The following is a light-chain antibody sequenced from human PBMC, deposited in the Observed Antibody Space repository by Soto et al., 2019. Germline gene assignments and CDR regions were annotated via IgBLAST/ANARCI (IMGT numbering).Light chain of an antibody. Sequence: AIRMTQSPSSLSASTGDRVTITCRASQGISSYLAWYQQKPGKDPQLLIYAASTLQSGVQSRFSGSGSGTEFTLTISCLQSEDFATSYCQQYYSYPGTFGHGTKVDSK. CDR3: QQYYSYPGT. CDR1: QGISSY. J-gene: IGKJ3*01. V-gene: IGKV1-8*01. CDR2: AAS.